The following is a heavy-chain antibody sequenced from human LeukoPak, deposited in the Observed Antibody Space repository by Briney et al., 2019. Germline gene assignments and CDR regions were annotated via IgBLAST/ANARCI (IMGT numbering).Heavy chain of an antibody. D-gene: IGHD2-15*01. J-gene: IGHJ4*02. Sequence: QPGGSLRLSCAASGFTFSSYAMSWVRQAPGKGLEWVSAISGSGGSTYYADSVKGRFTISRDNAKTSLYLQMNSLRAEDTAVYYCARDPRLDACSRGSCYGGIDYWGQGTLLTVSS. CDR2: ISGSGGST. CDR3: ARDPRLDACSRGSCYGGIDY. CDR1: GFTFSSYA. V-gene: IGHV3-23*01.